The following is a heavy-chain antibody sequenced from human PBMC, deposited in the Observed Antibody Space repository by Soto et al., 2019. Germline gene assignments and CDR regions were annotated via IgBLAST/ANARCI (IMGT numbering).Heavy chain of an antibody. J-gene: IGHJ4*02. Sequence: QVQLVESGGGVVQPGRSLRLSCAASGFTFSSYGMHWVRQAPGKGLAWVAVISYDGSNKYYADSVKGRFTISRDNSKNTLYLQMNSLRAEDTAVYYCAKGGAIRFLEWLDYWGQGTLVTVSS. CDR3: AKGGAIRFLEWLDY. CDR2: ISYDGSNK. CDR1: GFTFSSYG. V-gene: IGHV3-30*18. D-gene: IGHD3-3*01.